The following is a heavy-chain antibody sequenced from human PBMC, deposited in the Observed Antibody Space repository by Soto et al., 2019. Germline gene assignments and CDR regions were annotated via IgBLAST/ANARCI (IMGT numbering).Heavy chain of an antibody. D-gene: IGHD2-2*02. J-gene: IGHJ4*02. Sequence: GSSQISGDYSWSWIRQTPGKGLEWIGYIYHDGRTLCNPSLKRRVTISLDRSKNQFSLKLTSMTSADTAVYYCTRDYTLASYRFDYWGQGTLVTVSS. CDR2: IYHDGRT. V-gene: IGHV4-30-2*01. CDR3: TRDYTLASYRFDY. CDR1: GSSQISGDYS.